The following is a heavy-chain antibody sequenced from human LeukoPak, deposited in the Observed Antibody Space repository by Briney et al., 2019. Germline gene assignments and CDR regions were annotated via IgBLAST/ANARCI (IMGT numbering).Heavy chain of an antibody. V-gene: IGHV1-24*01. J-gene: IGHJ6*03. CDR1: GYTLTELS. CDR2: FDPEDGET. CDR3: ARGPALVPAATHYYYYYMDV. D-gene: IGHD2-2*01. Sequence: GASVKVSCKVSGYTLTELSMHWVRQAPGKGLEWMGGFDPEDGETIYAQKFQGRVTMTEDTSTDTAYMELSSLRSEDTAVYYCARGPALVPAATHYYYYYMDVWGKGTTVTVSS.